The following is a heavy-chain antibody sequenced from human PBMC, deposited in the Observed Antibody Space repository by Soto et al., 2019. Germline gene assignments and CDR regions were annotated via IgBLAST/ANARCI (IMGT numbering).Heavy chain of an antibody. CDR2: ISSSSNTI. J-gene: IGHJ4*02. Sequence: GGSLRLSCAASGFTFSSYGMHRVRQAPGKGLEWVSYISSSSNTIYYADSVKGRFTISRDNAKNSLYLQMNSLRAEDAAVYYCARPSCGGDCYSPVYWGQGTLVTVSS. D-gene: IGHD2-21*02. CDR3: ARPSCGGDCYSPVY. CDR1: GFTFSSYG. V-gene: IGHV3-48*01.